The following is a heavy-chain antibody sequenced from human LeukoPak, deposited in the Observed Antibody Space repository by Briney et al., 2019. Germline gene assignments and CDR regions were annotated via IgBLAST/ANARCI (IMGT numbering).Heavy chain of an antibody. J-gene: IGHJ4*02. CDR3: AKKTFPGGKDFFDY. CDR1: GFTFSSYA. V-gene: IGHV3-23*01. CDR2: ISGSGGST. D-gene: IGHD3-16*01. Sequence: GGSLRLSCAGSGFTFSSYAMSWVRQTPGKGLERVSGISGSGGSTHYADSVKGRFTISRDNSKNTLYLQMNSLRAEDTAVYYCAKKTFPGGKDFFDYWGQGTLVTVSS.